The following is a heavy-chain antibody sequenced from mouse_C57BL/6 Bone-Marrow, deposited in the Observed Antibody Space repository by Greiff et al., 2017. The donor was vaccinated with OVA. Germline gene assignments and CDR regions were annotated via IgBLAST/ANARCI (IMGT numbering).Heavy chain of an antibody. CDR1: GYTFTSYW. D-gene: IGHD1-1*01. V-gene: IGHV1-69*01. CDR2: IDPSDSYT. J-gene: IGHJ4*01. CDR3: AIDYGSSYDGYYAMDY. Sequence: QVQLKQPGAELVMPGASVKLSCKASGYTFTSYWMHWVKQRPGQGLEWIGEIDPSDSYTNYNQKFKGKATLTVDKSSSTASMQLSSLTSEDAAFYYCAIDYGSSYDGYYAMDYWGQGTAVTVSS.